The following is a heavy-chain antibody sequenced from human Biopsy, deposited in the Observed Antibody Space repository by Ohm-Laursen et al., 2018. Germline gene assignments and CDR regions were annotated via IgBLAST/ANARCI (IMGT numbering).Heavy chain of an antibody. CDR2: IVPMFGMA. CDR1: GDIFLSYE. J-gene: IGHJ5*02. D-gene: IGHD1-14*01. CDR3: ARERGPHAGSFDR. V-gene: IGHV1-69*01. Sequence: SSVKVSCKAAGDIFLSYEINWSRQAPGDGLEWMGGIVPMFGMANYAQKFQGRVTMTADESTTTAYMEVIRLTWEDTAVYYCARERGPHAGSFDRWGQGTLVTVSS.